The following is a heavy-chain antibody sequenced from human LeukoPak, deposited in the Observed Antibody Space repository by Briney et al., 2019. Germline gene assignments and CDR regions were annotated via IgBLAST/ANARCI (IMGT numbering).Heavy chain of an antibody. CDR2: ISHSGST. Sequence: SETLSLTCAIYDGSFSGYYWSWIRQPPGKGLEWIGGISHSGSTNYNPSLESRVTISLDTSNTHSSLRLTSVTAADTAVYYCAGGSTGSAYDYWGQGALVTVSP. V-gene: IGHV4-34*01. D-gene: IGHD7-27*01. CDR1: DGSFSGYY. J-gene: IGHJ4*02. CDR3: AGGSTGSAYDY.